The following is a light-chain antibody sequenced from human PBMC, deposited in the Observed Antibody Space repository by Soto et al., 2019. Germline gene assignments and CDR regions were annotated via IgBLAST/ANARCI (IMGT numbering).Light chain of an antibody. CDR3: LQHYGYPQT. Sequence: DIPMTQSPSGMSASVGDRVTITCRASQAIKNYLAWFQQRPGEAPRRLIYAASNLQSGVPSRFSGSGFGTEFTLTISSLQPEDFATYYCLQHYGYPQTFGQGTKVEI. V-gene: IGKV1-17*03. CDR1: QAIKNY. CDR2: AAS. J-gene: IGKJ1*01.